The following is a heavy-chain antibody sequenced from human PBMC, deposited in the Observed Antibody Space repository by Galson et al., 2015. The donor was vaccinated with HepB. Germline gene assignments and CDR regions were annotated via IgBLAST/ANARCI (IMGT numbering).Heavy chain of an antibody. Sequence: SLRLSCAASGFTFSGSAIHWVRQASGRGPEWIGHIRSKATNYAAGYVPSLKGRFTISSDDSTNMAYLHMRSLKTDATAVYYCVRSGDFSGYSSRWGQGTLVTVSS. D-gene: IGHD6-13*01. V-gene: IGHV3-73*01. CDR2: IRSKATNYAA. J-gene: IGHJ4*02. CDR1: GFTFSGSA. CDR3: VRSGDFSGYSSR.